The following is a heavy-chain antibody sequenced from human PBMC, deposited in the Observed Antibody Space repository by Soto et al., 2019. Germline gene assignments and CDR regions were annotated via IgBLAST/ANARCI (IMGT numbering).Heavy chain of an antibody. CDR2: IIPVFGTV. Sequence: QVPLMQSGAEVKKPGSSVQVSCKTSGSSFSSFLINWVRQAPGQGLEWMGGIIPVFGTVNYAQKFQGRVTITADESTRTDYMELTSLRSEDTAVYYCARGGRFPRDYGGQGTLITVSS. V-gene: IGHV1-69*01. J-gene: IGHJ4*02. CDR1: GSSFSSFL. CDR3: ARGGRFPRDY. D-gene: IGHD6-19*01.